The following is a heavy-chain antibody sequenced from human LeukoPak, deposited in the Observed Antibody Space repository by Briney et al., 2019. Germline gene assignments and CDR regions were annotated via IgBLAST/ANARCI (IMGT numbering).Heavy chain of an antibody. CDR2: INPNSGGT. CDR1: GYTFTDYY. CDR3: ARGRYYDILTGPIGPAFDI. J-gene: IGHJ3*02. D-gene: IGHD3-9*01. V-gene: IGHV1-2*04. Sequence: ASVKVSCKASGYTFTDYYMHWVRQAPGQGLEWMGWINPNSGGTNYAQKFQGWVTMTRDTSISTAYMELSRLRSDDTAVYYCARGRYYDILTGPIGPAFDIWGQGTMVTVSS.